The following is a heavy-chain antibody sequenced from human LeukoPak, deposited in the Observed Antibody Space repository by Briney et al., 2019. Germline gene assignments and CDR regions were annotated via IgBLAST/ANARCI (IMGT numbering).Heavy chain of an antibody. J-gene: IGHJ6*03. CDR1: GFTFSSYG. Sequence: GGTLRLSCAASGFTFSSYGMTWVRQAPGKGLGWVSGISGGGGSTYYADSVKGRFTISRDNSKNTLYLQMNSLRAEDTAVYYCAKDGNYYYYYMDVWGKGTTVTVSS. V-gene: IGHV3-23*01. CDR2: ISGGGGST. CDR3: AKDGNYYYYYMDV.